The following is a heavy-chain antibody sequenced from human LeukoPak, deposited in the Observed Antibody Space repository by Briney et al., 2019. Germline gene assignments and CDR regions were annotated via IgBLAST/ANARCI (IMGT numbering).Heavy chain of an antibody. D-gene: IGHD3-22*01. Sequence: SETLSLTCTVSGGSISSVGYCWSWIRQHPGKGLEWIGYIYYSGSTYYNPSLKSRVTISVDTSKNQFSLKLSSVTAADTAVYYCARTKRPYYYDSSGPNWFDPWGQGTLVTVSS. CDR2: IYYSGST. CDR1: GGSISSVGYC. V-gene: IGHV4-31*03. CDR3: ARTKRPYYYDSSGPNWFDP. J-gene: IGHJ5*02.